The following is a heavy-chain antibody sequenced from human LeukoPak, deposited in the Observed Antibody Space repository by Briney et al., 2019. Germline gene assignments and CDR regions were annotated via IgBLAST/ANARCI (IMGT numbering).Heavy chain of an antibody. CDR1: GFTFLSYW. Sequence: GGALTLSCVASGFTFLSYWMTWVRQAPCRGVAGVANIRQGGNENYYADSVEGRFTISRDNARNSLFLQMDGLRVEDTAVYYCARVGSWELQRVFDSWGQGTLVTVSS. D-gene: IGHD1-26*01. CDR3: ARVGSWELQRVFDS. J-gene: IGHJ4*02. V-gene: IGHV3-7*01. CDR2: IRQGGNEN.